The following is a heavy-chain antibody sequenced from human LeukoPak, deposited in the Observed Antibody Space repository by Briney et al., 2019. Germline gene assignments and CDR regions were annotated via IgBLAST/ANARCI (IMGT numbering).Heavy chain of an antibody. CDR2: INIDGSTT. Sequence: GGSLRLSCAASGFSFSSYWMHWVRQAPGKGLVWVSRINIDGSTTTYADSVKGRFTISRDNAKNTLYLQMNSLRAEDTAVYYCAGGQLDGVWSYWGQGTLVTVSS. CDR3: AGGQLDGVWSY. CDR1: GFSFSSYW. D-gene: IGHD3-3*01. J-gene: IGHJ4*02. V-gene: IGHV3-74*01.